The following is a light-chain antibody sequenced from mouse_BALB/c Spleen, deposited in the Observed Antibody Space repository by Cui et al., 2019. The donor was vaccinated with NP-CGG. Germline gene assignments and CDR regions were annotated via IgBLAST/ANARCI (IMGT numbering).Light chain of an antibody. CDR1: TGAVTTSNY. J-gene: IGLJ1*01. CDR3: ALWYSNHWV. V-gene: IGLV1*01. CDR2: GTN. Sequence: QAVVTQESALTTSPGETVTLTCRSSTGAVTTSNYANWVQEKPDHLFTGLIGGTNNRAPGAPARFSGSLIGDKVVLTITGAQTEDEAIYFCALWYSNHWVFGGGTKLTVL.